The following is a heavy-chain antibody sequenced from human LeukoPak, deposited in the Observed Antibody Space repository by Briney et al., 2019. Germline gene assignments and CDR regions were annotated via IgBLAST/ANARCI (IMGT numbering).Heavy chain of an antibody. CDR2: TSSSDAGT. CDR3: AKSGESWFGELFYYFDY. V-gene: IGHV3-23*01. CDR1: GFALSSYA. J-gene: IGHJ4*02. Sequence: GGSLRLSYAASGFALSSYAMSWVRQAPGKGLEWVSATSSSDAGTYHAESVRGRFTISRDNSKNTLYLQMNSLRAEDTAVYYCAKSGESWFGELFYYFDYWGQGTLVTVSS. D-gene: IGHD3-10*01.